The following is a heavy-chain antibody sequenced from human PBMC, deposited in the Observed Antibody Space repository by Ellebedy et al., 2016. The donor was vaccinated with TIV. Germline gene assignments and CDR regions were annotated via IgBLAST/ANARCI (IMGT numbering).Heavy chain of an antibody. V-gene: IGHV3-21*01. J-gene: IGHJ5*02. Sequence: PGGSLRLSCAASGFIFNHYSMNWVRQAPGKGLEWTSSISSTGYYIYYADSVKGRFTISRDDAKNSLFLQMNSLRAEDTAVYYCARRGEHDTWGQGTLVTVSS. CDR2: ISSTGYYI. CDR1: GFIFNHYS. CDR3: ARRGEHDT. D-gene: IGHD1/OR15-1a*01.